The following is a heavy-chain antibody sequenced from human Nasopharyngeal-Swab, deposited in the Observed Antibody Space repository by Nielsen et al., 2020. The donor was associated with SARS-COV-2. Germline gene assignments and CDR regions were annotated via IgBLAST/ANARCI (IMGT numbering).Heavy chain of an antibody. CDR3: ASLLTAMANDY. Sequence: GESLKISCAASGFTFSSYAMRWVRQAPGKGLEWVAVISYDGSNKYYADSVKGRFTISRDNSKNTLYLQMNSLRAEDTAVYYCASLLTAMANDYWGQGTLVTVSS. J-gene: IGHJ4*02. V-gene: IGHV3-30-3*01. CDR1: GFTFSSYA. D-gene: IGHD5-18*01. CDR2: ISYDGSNK.